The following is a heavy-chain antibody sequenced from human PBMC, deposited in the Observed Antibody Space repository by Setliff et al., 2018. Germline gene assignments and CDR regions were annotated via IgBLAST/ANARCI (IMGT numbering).Heavy chain of an antibody. J-gene: IGHJ3*02. CDR3: ARSPLDDAFDI. V-gene: IGHV5-51*01. Sequence: PGESLKISCKGSGNSFTNYWIGWVRQMPGKGLELMGNIYPADSDPIYSPSFQGQVTISVDKSISTVYLHWSSLKASDTAMYYCARSPLDDAFDIWGQGTMVTVSS. CDR2: IYPADSDP. CDR1: GNSFTNYW.